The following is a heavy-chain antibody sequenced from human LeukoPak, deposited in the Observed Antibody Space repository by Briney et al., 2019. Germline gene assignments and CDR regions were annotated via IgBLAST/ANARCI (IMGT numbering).Heavy chain of an antibody. CDR3: TTDITMIVVVITRESDY. CDR2: INSDGSST. J-gene: IGHJ4*02. Sequence: GGPLRHSCAAYRWLHWVRLAPGKERAWASRINSDGSSTSYEDSVKGRFTISRDNAKNTLYLQMNSLKTEDTAVYYCTTDITMIVVVITRESDYWGKGTLVTVSS. V-gene: IGHV3-74*01. D-gene: IGHD3-22*01. CDR1: RW.